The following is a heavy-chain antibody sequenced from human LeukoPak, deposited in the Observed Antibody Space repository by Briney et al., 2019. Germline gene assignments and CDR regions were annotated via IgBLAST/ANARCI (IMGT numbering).Heavy chain of an antibody. CDR3: ARGSDNYGGYVDY. CDR1: GFTFSSQS. V-gene: IGHV3-21*01. J-gene: IGHJ4*02. D-gene: IGHD2-21*01. Sequence: GSLRLSCAASGFTFSSQSMNWVRQAPGKGLEWVSSISTSSSYIYYADSVKGRFTISRNNAKNSLYLQMNSLRAEDTAVYYCARGSDNYGGYVDYWGQGTLVTVSS. CDR2: ISTSSSYI.